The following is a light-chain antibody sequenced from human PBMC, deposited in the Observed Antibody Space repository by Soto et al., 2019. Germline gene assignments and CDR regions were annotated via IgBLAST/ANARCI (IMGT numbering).Light chain of an antibody. CDR1: QSVSSSY. Sequence: ELVLTQSPGTLSLSPGERATLSCRASQSVSSSYLAWYQQTPGQAPRLLIYGASSRATGIPDRFSGSGSGTYFTLTISRLEPEDFGVYYCQQYGSSPPYTFGQGTKLESK. V-gene: IGKV3-20*01. CDR3: QQYGSSPPYT. J-gene: IGKJ2*01. CDR2: GAS.